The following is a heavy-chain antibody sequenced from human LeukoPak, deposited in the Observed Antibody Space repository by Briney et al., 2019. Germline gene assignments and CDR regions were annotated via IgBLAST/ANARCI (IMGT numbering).Heavy chain of an antibody. Sequence: GGSLRLPCAASGFTFSSYGLSWVRQAPGKGLECVSSISGSGGSTYYADSVKGRFTISRDNAKNSLYLQMNSLRAEDTAFYYCARVQQYDKFDYWGQGTLVTVSS. CDR3: ARVQQYDKFDY. D-gene: IGHD3-22*01. V-gene: IGHV3-23*01. CDR1: GFTFSSYG. CDR2: ISGSGGST. J-gene: IGHJ4*02.